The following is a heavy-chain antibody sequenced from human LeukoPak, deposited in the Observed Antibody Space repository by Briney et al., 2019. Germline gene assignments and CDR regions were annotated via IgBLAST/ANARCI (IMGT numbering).Heavy chain of an antibody. CDR2: IKQDGSEK. J-gene: IGHJ3*02. CDR1: GFTFSSYW. Sequence: GVLRLSCAASGFTFSSYWMSWVRQAPGNGLEWVANIKQDGSEKYYVDSVKGRFTISRDNAKNSLYLQMNSLRAEDTAVYYCARATTLVASKAFDIWGQGTMVTVSS. V-gene: IGHV3-7*04. CDR3: ARATTLVASKAFDI. D-gene: IGHD2-8*02.